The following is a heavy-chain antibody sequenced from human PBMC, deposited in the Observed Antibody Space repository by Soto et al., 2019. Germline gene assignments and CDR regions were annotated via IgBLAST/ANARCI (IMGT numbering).Heavy chain of an antibody. CDR2: ISSSSSYT. J-gene: IGHJ6*02. Sequence: PGGSLRLSCAASGFTFSDYYMSWIRRAPGKGLEWVSYISSSSSYTNYADSVKGRFTISRDNAKNSLYLQMNSLRAEDTAVYYCARDKAVGATGDYYYYYGMDVWGQGTTVTVSS. V-gene: IGHV3-11*06. CDR3: ARDKAVGATGDYYYYYGMDV. D-gene: IGHD1-26*01. CDR1: GFTFSDYY.